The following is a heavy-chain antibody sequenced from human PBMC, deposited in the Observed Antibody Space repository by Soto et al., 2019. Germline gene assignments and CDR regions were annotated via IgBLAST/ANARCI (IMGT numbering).Heavy chain of an antibody. CDR3: ARPPGSGRDSFGMDV. V-gene: IGHV4-39*01. J-gene: IGHJ6*02. Sequence: SETLSLTCTISGDSISSTKWWTWVRQPPGKGLEWIGSIYYSGSTYYNPSLKSRVTISVDTSKNQFSLKLSSVTAADTAVYYCARPPGSGRDSFGMDVWGQGTTVTVSS. CDR2: IYYSGST. CDR1: GDSISSTKW. D-gene: IGHD3-10*01.